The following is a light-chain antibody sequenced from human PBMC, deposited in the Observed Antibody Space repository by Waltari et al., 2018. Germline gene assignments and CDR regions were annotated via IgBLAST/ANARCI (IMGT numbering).Light chain of an antibody. CDR1: NIENKN. Sequence: SYVLTQPPSASVAPGKTARMTCGGDNIENKNVQWYQQKPGQAPVVGRSYGTARPSGVPGRFAGSTARNTATLTISRAEGGDEADYYCQVWDSSSAHVVFGGGTKLTVL. CDR3: QVWDSSSAHVV. J-gene: IGLJ2*01. CDR2: YGT. V-gene: IGLV3-21*04.